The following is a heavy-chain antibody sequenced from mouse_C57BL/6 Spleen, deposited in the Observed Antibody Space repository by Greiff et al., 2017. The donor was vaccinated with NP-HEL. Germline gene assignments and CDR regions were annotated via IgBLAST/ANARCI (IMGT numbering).Heavy chain of an antibody. CDR3: ARGGGCAY. CDR1: GYAFTNYL. V-gene: IGHV1-54*01. Sequence: VQGVESGAELVRPGTSVKVSCKASGYAFTNYLIEWVKQRPGQGLEWIGVINPGSGGTNYNEKFKGKATLTADKSSSTAYMQLSSLTSEDSAVYFCARGGGCAYWGQGTLVTVSA. J-gene: IGHJ3*01. CDR2: INPGSGGT.